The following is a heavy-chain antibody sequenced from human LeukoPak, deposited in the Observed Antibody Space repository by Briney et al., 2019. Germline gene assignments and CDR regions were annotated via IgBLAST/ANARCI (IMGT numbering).Heavy chain of an antibody. Sequence: GASVKVSCKASGGTFSSYAISWVRQAPGQGLEWMGGIIPIFGTANYAQKFQGRVTITTDESTSTAYMELSSLRSEDTAVYYCKVAAAVASSGFDYWGQGTLVTVSS. V-gene: IGHV1-69*05. CDR1: GGTFSSYA. CDR3: KVAAAVASSGFDY. J-gene: IGHJ4*02. D-gene: IGHD6-13*01. CDR2: IIPIFGTA.